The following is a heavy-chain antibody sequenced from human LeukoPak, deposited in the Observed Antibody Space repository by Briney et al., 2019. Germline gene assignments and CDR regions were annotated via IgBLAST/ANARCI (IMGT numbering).Heavy chain of an antibody. Sequence: GASVKVSCKASGGTFSSYAISWVRQAPGQGLEWMGWISAYNGNTNYAQKLQGRVTMTTDTSTSTAYMELRSLRSDDTAVYYCARARSALTYYYGSGSDDAFDIWGQGTMVTVSS. V-gene: IGHV1-18*01. CDR1: GGTFSSYA. J-gene: IGHJ3*02. D-gene: IGHD3-10*01. CDR3: ARARSALTYYYGSGSDDAFDI. CDR2: ISAYNGNT.